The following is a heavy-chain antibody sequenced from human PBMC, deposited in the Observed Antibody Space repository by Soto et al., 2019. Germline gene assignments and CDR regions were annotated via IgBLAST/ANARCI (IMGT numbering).Heavy chain of an antibody. V-gene: IGHV3-30-3*01. J-gene: IGHJ3*02. D-gene: IGHD2-15*01. CDR1: GFTFSSYA. CDR3: ARDCSGGSCYSQDGAFDI. Sequence: QVQLVESGGGVVQPGRSLRLSCAASGFTFSSYAMHWVRQAPGKGLEWVAVISYDGSNKYYADSVKGRFTISRDNSKNTLYLQMNSLRAEDTAVYYCARDCSGGSCYSQDGAFDIWGQGTMVTVSS. CDR2: ISYDGSNK.